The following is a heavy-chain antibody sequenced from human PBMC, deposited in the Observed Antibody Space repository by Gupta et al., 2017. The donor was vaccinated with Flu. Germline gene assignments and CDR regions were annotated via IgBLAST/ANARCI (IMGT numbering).Heavy chain of an antibody. J-gene: IGHJ4*02. D-gene: IGHD1-26*01. V-gene: IGHV3-30*18. CDR3: AKVPCPHDECYSIFPAPAT. Sequence: QLVQSGGGVVQPGTSLMLSCAASGFNFKRPDMLWVRQAPGKGLEWVADISYDATVTHYSASVKGRFSISRDNFNNVLYLHLGSLRPEDTAIYYCAKVPCPHDECYSIFPAPATWGRGTQVTVSS. CDR1: GFNFKRPD. CDR2: ISYDATVT.